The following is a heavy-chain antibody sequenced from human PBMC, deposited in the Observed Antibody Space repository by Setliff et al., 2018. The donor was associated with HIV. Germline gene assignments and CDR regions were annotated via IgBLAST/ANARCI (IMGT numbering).Heavy chain of an antibody. CDR3: AREDYYYYGMDV. J-gene: IGHJ6*02. V-gene: IGHV4-61*02. CDR1: GGSISSGSYY. Sequence: SETLSLTCTVSGGSISSGSYYWNWIRQPAGKGLEWIGRIYTSGSTNYNPSLKRRVTISVDTSKNQFSLKLSSVTAADTAVYYCAREDYYYYGMDVWGQGTTVTVSS. CDR2: IYTSGST.